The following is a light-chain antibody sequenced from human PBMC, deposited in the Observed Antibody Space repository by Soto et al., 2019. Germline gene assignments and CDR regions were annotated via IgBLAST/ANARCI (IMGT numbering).Light chain of an antibody. J-gene: IGKJ2*01. Sequence: DIQMTQSPSSLSASVGDRVTITCRASQSSSNYLIWYQQRPGKAPNLLISAASSLQSGVPSRFSGGGSGTDFTLTISSLLPEDFATYYCQQSYGSPYTFGQGTKLEIK. CDR3: QQSYGSPYT. CDR1: QSSSNY. V-gene: IGKV1-39*01. CDR2: AAS.